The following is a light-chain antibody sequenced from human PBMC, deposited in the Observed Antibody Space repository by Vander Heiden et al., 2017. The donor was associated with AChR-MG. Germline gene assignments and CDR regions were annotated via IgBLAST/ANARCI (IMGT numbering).Light chain of an antibody. CDR1: SPNIGAGYD. V-gene: IGLV1-40*01. Sequence: QSVLTQPPSVSGPPGQRATISCTGRSPNIGAGYDVHWYQQLPGTAPKLLIYGNSNRPSGVPDRFSGSKSGTSASLAITGLQAEDEADYYCQSYDSSLSTSVFGGGTKLTVL. CDR2: GNS. J-gene: IGLJ3*02. CDR3: QSYDSSLSTSV.